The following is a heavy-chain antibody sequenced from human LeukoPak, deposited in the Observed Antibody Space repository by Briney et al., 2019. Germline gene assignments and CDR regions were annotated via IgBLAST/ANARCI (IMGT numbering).Heavy chain of an antibody. D-gene: IGHD2-2*01. CDR1: GFTFSNAW. CDR3: TTRVIPAAYDAFDI. V-gene: IGHV3-15*01. CDR2: IKSKTDGGTT. J-gene: IGHJ3*02. Sequence: PGGSLRLSCAASGFTFSNAWMSWVRQAPGKGLEWVGRIKSKTDGGTTDYAAPVKGRFTISRDDSKNTLYLQMNSLKTEDTAVYYCTTRVIPAAYDAFDIWGQGTTVTVSS.